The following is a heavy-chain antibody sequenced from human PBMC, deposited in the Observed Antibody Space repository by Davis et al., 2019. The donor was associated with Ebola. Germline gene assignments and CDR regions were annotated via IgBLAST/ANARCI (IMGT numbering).Heavy chain of an antibody. V-gene: IGHV1-69*13. CDR3: ARDFYDSTDYPSRYFDV. CDR2: IIPLFGSV. CDR1: GGSFSSSA. Sequence: SVTVSCKPSGGSFSSSAPNWVRQAPGQGLEWMGGIIPLFGSVTYAQKFQGRLTITAADSTGTAYMELDSLTSDDTAVYYCARDFYDSTDYPSRYFDVWGPGTLVTVSS. J-gene: IGHJ2*01. D-gene: IGHD3-22*01.